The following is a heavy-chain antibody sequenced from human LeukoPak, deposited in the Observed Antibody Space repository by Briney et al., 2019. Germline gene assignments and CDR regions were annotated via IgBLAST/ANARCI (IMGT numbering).Heavy chain of an antibody. J-gene: IGHJ4*02. D-gene: IGHD1-26*01. Sequence: GGSLRLSCAASECTLSSYSMNWVRQAPGKGLEWVSHITSSSTNIYYADSVKGRFTISRDNAKNALSLQMNSLRDEDTAVYYCATSGNYYLKYWGQGTLVTVSS. V-gene: IGHV3-48*02. CDR1: ECTLSSYS. CDR3: ATSGNYYLKY. CDR2: ITSSSTNI.